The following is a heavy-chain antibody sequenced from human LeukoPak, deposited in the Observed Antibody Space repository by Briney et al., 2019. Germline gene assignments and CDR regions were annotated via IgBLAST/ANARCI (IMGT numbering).Heavy chain of an antibody. CDR2: VSAFNDNT. D-gene: IGHD1-26*01. CDR1: GYTFSSYG. CDR3: ARRGGSYSHSDF. Sequence: ASVKVSCKASGYTFSSYGIIWVRQAPGQGLEWMGWVSAFNDNTDYAPKLQGRVTMTTDTSTTTAYMELRSLTSDDMAVYYCARRGGSYSHSDFWGQGTLVTVSS. V-gene: IGHV1-18*03. J-gene: IGHJ4*02.